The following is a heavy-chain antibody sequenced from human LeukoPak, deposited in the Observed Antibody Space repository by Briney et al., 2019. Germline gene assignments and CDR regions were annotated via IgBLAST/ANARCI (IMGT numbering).Heavy chain of an antibody. CDR2: ISAYNGNT. J-gene: IGHJ5*02. CDR1: GYTFTSYG. CDR3: ARDLIVGATNWFDP. Sequence: ASVKVSCKGCGYTFTSYGISWVRQAPAQGLAWMGWISAYNGNTNYAQKLQGRVTLTTDTSTSTAYMELRSLRSDDTAVYYCARDLIVGATNWFDPWGQGTLVTVSS. V-gene: IGHV1-18*01. D-gene: IGHD1-26*01.